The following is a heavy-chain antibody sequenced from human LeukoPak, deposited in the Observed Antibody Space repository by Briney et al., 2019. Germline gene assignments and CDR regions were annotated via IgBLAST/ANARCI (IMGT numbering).Heavy chain of an antibody. D-gene: IGHD5-24*01. CDR2: INPSGGST. J-gene: IGHJ3*02. V-gene: IGHV1-46*01. CDR3: ASGVFDGYNLGNGLDPFDI. CDR1: GYTFTSYY. Sequence: ASVKVSCKASGYTFTSYYMHWVRQAPGQGLEWMGIINPSGGSTSYAQKFQGRVTIIADKSTSTAYMELSSLRSEDTAVYYCASGVFDGYNLGNGLDPFDIWGQGTMVTVSS.